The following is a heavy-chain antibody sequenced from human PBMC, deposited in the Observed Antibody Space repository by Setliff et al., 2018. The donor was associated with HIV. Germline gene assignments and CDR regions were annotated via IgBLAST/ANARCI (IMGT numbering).Heavy chain of an antibody. CDR3: ARRADWFDL. V-gene: IGHV1-18*01. Sequence: ASVKVSCKASGYSFTSFGIGWVRQAPGQGLEWVGWMSDYNRNTEHAEKFRGRVTLTKDISTSTAYMELRSLRLDVTAVYYCARRADWFDLWGQGTLVTVSS. J-gene: IGHJ5*02. CDR1: GYSFTSFG. CDR2: MSDYNRNT.